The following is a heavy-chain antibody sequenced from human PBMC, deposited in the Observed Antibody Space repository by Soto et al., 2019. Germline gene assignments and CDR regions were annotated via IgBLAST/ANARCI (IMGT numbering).Heavy chain of an antibody. CDR2: ISGSGGST. D-gene: IGHD2-2*01. CDR3: ANAVGYCSSTSCQWGGFDY. Sequence: GGSLRLSCVASGFPFSSYAMSWVRQAPGKGLERVSAISGSGGSTYYADSVKGRFTISRDNSKNTLYLQMNSLRAEDTAVYYCANAVGYCSSTSCQWGGFDYWGQGTLVTVSS. CDR1: GFPFSSYA. V-gene: IGHV3-23*01. J-gene: IGHJ4*02.